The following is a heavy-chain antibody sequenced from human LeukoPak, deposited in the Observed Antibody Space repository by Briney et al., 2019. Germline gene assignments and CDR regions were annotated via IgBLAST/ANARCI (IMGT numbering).Heavy chain of an antibody. CDR3: ARENYGDYEPHRDY. CDR2: IIPIFGIA. CDR1: GGTFSSYA. V-gene: IGHV1-69*04. Sequence: ASVKVSCKASGGTFSSYAISWVRQAPGQGLEWMGRIIPIFGIANYAQKFHGGVTITADKSTSTAYMELSSLRSEDTAVYYCARENYGDYEPHRDYWGQGTLVTVSS. D-gene: IGHD4-17*01. J-gene: IGHJ4*02.